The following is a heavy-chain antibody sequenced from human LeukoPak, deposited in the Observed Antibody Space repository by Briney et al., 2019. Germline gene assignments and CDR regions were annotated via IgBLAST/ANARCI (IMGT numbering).Heavy chain of an antibody. J-gene: IGHJ4*02. CDR3: ASGAEFDFWSGYYTS. D-gene: IGHD3-3*01. V-gene: IGHV4-59*11. CDR2: IYYSGST. Sequence: SETLSLTCTVSGGSISSHYWSWIRQPPGKGLEWIGYIYYSGSTNYNSSLKSRVTISVDTSKNQFSLKLSSVTAADTAVYYCASGAEFDFWSGYYTSWGQGTLVTVSS. CDR1: GGSISSHY.